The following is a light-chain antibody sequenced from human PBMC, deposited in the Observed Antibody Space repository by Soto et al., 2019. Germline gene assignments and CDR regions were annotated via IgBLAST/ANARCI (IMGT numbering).Light chain of an antibody. J-gene: IGKJ5*01. CDR2: AAS. V-gene: IGKV1-17*01. Sequence: DIQMAQSPSALSSSEGDRGPLSFRASQGIRNDLGWYQQKPGKATKRMIYAASSLQSGVPSRFSGSGSGTEFTLTLSSLQPEDFANYYCLQHNSYHSITFGQGTRLEIK. CDR3: LQHNSYHSIT. CDR1: QGIRND.